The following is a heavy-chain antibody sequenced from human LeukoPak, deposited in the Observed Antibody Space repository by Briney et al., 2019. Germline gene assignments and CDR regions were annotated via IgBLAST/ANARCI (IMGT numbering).Heavy chain of an antibody. J-gene: IGHJ4*02. CDR2: ISSSSNYI. D-gene: IGHD6-19*01. CDR1: GFTFITYS. CDR3: ARGTLGAWGW. V-gene: IGHV3-21*01. Sequence: GGSLRLSCAASGFTFITYSMNWVRQAPGKGLEWVSSISSSSNYIHYADSVKGRFTISRDNAKNSLYLQMNSLRAEDTAVYFCARGTLGAWGWWGQGTLVTVSS.